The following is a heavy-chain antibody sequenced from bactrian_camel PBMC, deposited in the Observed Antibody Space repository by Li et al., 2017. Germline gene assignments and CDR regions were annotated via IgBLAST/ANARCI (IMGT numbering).Heavy chain of an antibody. Sequence: QVQLVESGGGSVQAGGSLRLSCAASGYTFNTYCMAWFRQAPGKEREGVATICTRTGPTYYLDSVRGRFIITQDNVKKTLYLQMNALKPEDTAMYYCAATSRTTYAGGRFDEYTYWGQGTQVTVS. J-gene: IGHJ4*01. CDR1: GYTFNTYC. CDR2: ICTRTGPT. D-gene: IGHD1*01. V-gene: IGHV3S29*01. CDR3: AATSRTTYAGGRFDEYTY.